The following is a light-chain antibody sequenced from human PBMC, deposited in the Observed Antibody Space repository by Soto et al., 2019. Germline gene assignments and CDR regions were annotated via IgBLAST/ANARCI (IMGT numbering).Light chain of an antibody. J-gene: IGKJ4*01. CDR2: GAS. CDR1: QSVSSSY. Sequence: EIVLTQSPGTLSLSPGERATLSCRASQSVSSSYLAWYQQKPGQAPRLLIYGASSRATGIPDRFSGSGSGTDFTLTISRMKLHHFAVPYCQQYGCSPLTFGGGTKVEIK. CDR3: QQYGCSPLT. V-gene: IGKV3-20*01.